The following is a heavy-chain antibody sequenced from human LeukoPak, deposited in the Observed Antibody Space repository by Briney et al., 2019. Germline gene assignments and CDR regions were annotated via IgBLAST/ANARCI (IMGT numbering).Heavy chain of an antibody. CDR2: IYNSGIA. CDR1: GGFISSFY. V-gene: IGHV4-4*07. J-gene: IGHJ4*02. CDR3: ARDDYNEGGFVY. D-gene: IGHD4-11*01. Sequence: SETLSLTCTVSGGFISSFYWSWMRQPAGKGLEWIGRIYNSGIANYNPSLRSRVTMSVDTSRNQFSLKLTSVTAADTAVYFCARDDYNEGGFVYWGQGTRVTVSS.